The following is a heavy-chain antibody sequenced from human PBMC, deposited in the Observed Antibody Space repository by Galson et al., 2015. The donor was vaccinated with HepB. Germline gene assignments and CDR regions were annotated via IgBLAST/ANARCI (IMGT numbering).Heavy chain of an antibody. CDR3: ARGITMIEDGFDP. CDR2: INAGNGNA. CDR1: GYTFTSYA. J-gene: IGHJ5*02. V-gene: IGHV1-3*01. Sequence: SVKVSCKASGYTFTSYAMHWVRQAPGQRLEWMGWINAGNGNAKYSQKFQGRVTITRDTSASTAYMELSSLRSEDTAVYYCARGITMIEDGFDPWGQGTLVTVSS. D-gene: IGHD3-22*01.